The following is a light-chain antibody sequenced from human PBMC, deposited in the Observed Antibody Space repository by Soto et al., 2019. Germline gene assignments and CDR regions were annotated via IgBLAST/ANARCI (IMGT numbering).Light chain of an antibody. CDR2: AAS. CDR3: QKYNSAPLT. J-gene: IGKJ4*01. Sequence: DIQMTQSPSSLSASVGDRVTITFRASQGISTYLAWYQQQPGKVPKLLIYAASTLQSGVPSRFSGSGSGTDFTLTISSLQPEDVATYYCQKYNSAPLTFGGGTKVDIK. CDR1: QGISTY. V-gene: IGKV1-27*01.